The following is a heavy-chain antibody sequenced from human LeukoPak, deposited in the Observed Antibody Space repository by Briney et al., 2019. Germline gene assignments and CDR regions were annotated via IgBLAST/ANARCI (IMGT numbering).Heavy chain of an antibody. D-gene: IGHD3-22*01. J-gene: IGHJ5*02. CDR1: GDSFSNSRDY. V-gene: IGHV4-61*02. CDR3: VKSYYDSTGNSGWFDP. CDR2: IYTGGTT. Sequence: SETLSLTCTVSGDSFSNSRDYRNWIRQPAGKGLEWIGRIYTGGTTHYNPSLESRVTMSLDTSRSQVSLKLSSVTAADTAIYYCVKSYYDSTGNSGWFDPWGQGTLVTVSS.